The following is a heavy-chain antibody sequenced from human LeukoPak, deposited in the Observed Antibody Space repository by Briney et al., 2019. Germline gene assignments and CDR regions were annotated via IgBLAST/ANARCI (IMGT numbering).Heavy chain of an antibody. V-gene: IGHV1-69*04. D-gene: IGHD3-10*01. Sequence: SVKVSCKASGGTFSSYAISWVRQAPGQGLEWMGRIIPTFGIANYAQKFQGRVTITADKSTSTAYMELSSLRSEDTAVYYCARDQKVRYGMDVWGQGTTVTVSS. CDR2: IIPTFGIA. J-gene: IGHJ6*02. CDR1: GGTFSSYA. CDR3: ARDQKVRYGMDV.